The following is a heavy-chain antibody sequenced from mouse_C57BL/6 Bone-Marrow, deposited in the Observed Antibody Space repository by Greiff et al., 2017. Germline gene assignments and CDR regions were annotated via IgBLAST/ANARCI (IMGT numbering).Heavy chain of an antibody. D-gene: IGHD1-1*01. J-gene: IGHJ2*01. CDR2: IDPENGDT. V-gene: IGHV14-4*01. CDR3: TTGYYGSSYSN. CDR1: GFNIKDDY. Sequence: VQLQQSGAELVRPGASVKLSCTASGFNIKDDYMHWVKQRPEQGLEWIGWIDPENGDTEYASKFQGKATITADTSSNTAYLQLSSLTSEDTAVYYCTTGYYGSSYSNGGQGTTLTVSA.